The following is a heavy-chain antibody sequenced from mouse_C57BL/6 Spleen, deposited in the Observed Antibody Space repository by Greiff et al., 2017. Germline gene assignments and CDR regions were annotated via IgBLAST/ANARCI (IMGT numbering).Heavy chain of an antibody. Sequence: DVKLVESEGGLVQPGSSMKLSCTASGFTFSDYYMAWVRQVPEKGLEWVANVNYDGSSTYYLDSLKSRFIISRDNAKNILYLQMSSLTSEDTATYYCARVDDYYYVDYWGQGTTLTVSS. CDR3: ARVDDYYYVDY. CDR2: VNYDGSST. CDR1: GFTFSDYY. D-gene: IGHD2-3*01. J-gene: IGHJ2*01. V-gene: IGHV5-16*01.